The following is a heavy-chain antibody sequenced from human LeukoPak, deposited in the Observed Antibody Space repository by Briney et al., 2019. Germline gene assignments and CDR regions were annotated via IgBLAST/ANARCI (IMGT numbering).Heavy chain of an antibody. CDR2: IYTSGST. Sequence: SETLSLTCTVSGGSISSYYWSWIRQPAGKGLEWIGRIYTSGSTNYNPSLKSRVTMSVDTSKNQFSLKLSSVTAADTAVYYCARETYYYDSSGYYYSAAFDIWGQGTMVTVSS. CDR1: GGSISSYY. J-gene: IGHJ3*02. V-gene: IGHV4-4*07. D-gene: IGHD3-22*01. CDR3: ARETYYYDSSGYYYSAAFDI.